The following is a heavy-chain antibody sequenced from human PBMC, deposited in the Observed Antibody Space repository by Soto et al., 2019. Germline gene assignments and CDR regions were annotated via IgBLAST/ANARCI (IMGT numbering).Heavy chain of an antibody. J-gene: IGHJ4*02. CDR1: CGSFSGYY. CDR2: INHSGST. D-gene: IGHD6-6*01. V-gene: IGHV4-34*01. CDR3: ARTSRFDC. Sequence: SETLSLTCAVYCGSFSGYYWSWIRQPPGKGLEWIGEINHSGSTNYNPSLKSRVTMSVDTSKNQLSLKLSTVTAADTAVYYCARTSRFDCWGQGTLVTVS.